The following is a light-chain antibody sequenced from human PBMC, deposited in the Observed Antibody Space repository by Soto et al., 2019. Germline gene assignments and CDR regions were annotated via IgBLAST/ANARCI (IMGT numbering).Light chain of an antibody. CDR2: YDS. CDR3: QSYDSSLRGSV. V-gene: IGLV3-21*01. J-gene: IGLJ2*01. CDR1: NIGSKS. Sequence: SYELTQPPSVSVAPGKTARITCGGNNIGSKSVHWYQQKPGQAPVLVIYYDSDRPSGIPERFSGSNSGNTATLTISRVEAGDEADYYCQSYDSSLRGSVFGGGTKVTVL.